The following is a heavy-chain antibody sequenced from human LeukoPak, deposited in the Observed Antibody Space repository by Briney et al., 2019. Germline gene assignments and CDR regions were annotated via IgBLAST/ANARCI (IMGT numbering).Heavy chain of an antibody. CDR3: AIHSRWLHQGFDY. CDR2: IYNSWTT. V-gene: IGHV4-59*01. CDR1: GGSTSNYY. J-gene: IGHJ4*02. D-gene: IGHD5-24*01. Sequence: KPSETLSLTCIVSGGSTSNYYWSWIRQPPGKGLEWIGFIYNSWTTNYNPSLKSRVTISEDTSKNQFSLKLSSVTAADTAVYYCAIHSRWLHQGFDYWGQGTLVTVSS.